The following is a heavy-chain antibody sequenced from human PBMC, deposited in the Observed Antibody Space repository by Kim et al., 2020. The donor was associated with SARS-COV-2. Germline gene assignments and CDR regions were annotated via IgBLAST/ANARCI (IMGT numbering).Heavy chain of an antibody. CDR3: AADSEKWGYYYYGMDV. V-gene: IGHV1-58*01. Sequence: SVKVSCKASGFTFTSSAVQWVRQARGQRLEWIGWIVVGSGNTNYAQKFQERVTITRDMSTSTAYMELSSLRSEDTAVYYCAADSEKWGYYYYGMDVWGQGTKVTGS. CDR1: GFTFTSSA. J-gene: IGHJ6*02. D-gene: IGHD1-26*01. CDR2: IVVGSGNT.